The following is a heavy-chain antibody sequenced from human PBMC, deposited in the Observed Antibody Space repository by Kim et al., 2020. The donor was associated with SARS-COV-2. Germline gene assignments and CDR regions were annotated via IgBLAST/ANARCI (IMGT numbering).Heavy chain of an antibody. CDR3: ATAMSAY. D-gene: IGHD3-3*01. CDR2: DGSNK. J-gene: IGHJ4*02. Sequence: DGSNKYYADSVKGRFTISRDNSKNTLYLQMNSLRAEDTAVYYCATAMSAYWGQGTLVTVSS. V-gene: IGHV3-30*02.